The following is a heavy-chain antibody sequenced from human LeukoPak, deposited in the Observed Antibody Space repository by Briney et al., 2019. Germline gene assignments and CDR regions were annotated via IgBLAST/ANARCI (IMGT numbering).Heavy chain of an antibody. CDR2: IKQDGSEK. V-gene: IGHV3-7*01. CDR3: ARDRRVIDY. Sequence: GGSLRLSCAASGFTFSSCWMSWVRQAPGKGLEWVANIKQDGSEKYYVDSVKGRFTISRDNAKNSLYLQMNSLRAEDTAVYYCARDRRVIDYWGQGTLVTVSS. D-gene: IGHD4-23*01. CDR1: GFTFSSCW. J-gene: IGHJ4*02.